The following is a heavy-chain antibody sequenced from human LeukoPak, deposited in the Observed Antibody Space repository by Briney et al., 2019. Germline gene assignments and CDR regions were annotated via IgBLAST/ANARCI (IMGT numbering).Heavy chain of an antibody. CDR1: GGSISSGSYY. CDR2: IYTSGST. V-gene: IGHV4-61*02. CDR3: AGFMRFGDPSEEYYFNY. Sequence: SQTRSLTCTVSGGSISSGSYYWSWIRQPAGKGLEWIGRIYTSGSTNYNPSLKSRVTISVDTSKNQFSLKLSSVTAADTAVYYCAGFMRFGDPSEEYYFNYWGQGTLVTVSS. D-gene: IGHD3-10*01. J-gene: IGHJ4*02.